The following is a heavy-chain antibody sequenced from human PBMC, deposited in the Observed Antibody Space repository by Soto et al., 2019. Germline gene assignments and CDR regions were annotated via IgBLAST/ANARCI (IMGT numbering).Heavy chain of an antibody. V-gene: IGHV1-69*12. CDR3: ARGNHRWLQLWYFDL. J-gene: IGHJ2*01. D-gene: IGHD5-12*01. CDR2: IIHIFGTA. CDR1: GGTFSSYT. Sequence: QVQLVQSGAEVKKPGSSVTVSCKASGGTFSSYTISWVRQAPGXXXXXMGGIIHIFGTANYAQKFQGRVTITADESTSTAYMELSSLRXEDTAVYYCARGNHRWLQLWYFDLWGRGTLVTVSS.